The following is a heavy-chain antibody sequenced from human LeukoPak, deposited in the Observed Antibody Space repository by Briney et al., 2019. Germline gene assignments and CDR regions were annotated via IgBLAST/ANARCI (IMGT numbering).Heavy chain of an antibody. V-gene: IGHV7-4-1*02. CDR2: INTNTGNP. J-gene: IGHJ3*02. Sequence: ASVKVSCKASGYTFTSYAMNWERQAPGQGLEWMGWINTNTGNPTYAQGFTGRFVFSLDTSVSTAYLQISSLKAEDTAVYYCARARSGWPHDAFDIWGQGTMVTVSS. CDR1: GYTFTSYA. CDR3: ARARSGWPHDAFDI. D-gene: IGHD6-19*01.